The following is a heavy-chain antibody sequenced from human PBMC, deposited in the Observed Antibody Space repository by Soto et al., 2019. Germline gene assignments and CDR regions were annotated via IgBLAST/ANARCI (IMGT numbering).Heavy chain of an antibody. CDR3: ARVTINVSTYYFDY. Sequence: SETLSLTCSVSGGSISSYYLSWIQQPPGKGLEWIGYIFYSRSTNYNPSLKSRVTMSIDTSKNQFSLKLSSVTAADTAVYYCARVTINVSTYYFDYWGQGTLVTVSS. CDR2: IFYSRST. CDR1: GGSISSYY. J-gene: IGHJ4*02. V-gene: IGHV4-59*01.